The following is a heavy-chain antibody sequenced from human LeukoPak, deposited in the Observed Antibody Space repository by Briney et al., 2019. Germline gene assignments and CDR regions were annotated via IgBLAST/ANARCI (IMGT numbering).Heavy chain of an antibody. CDR3: ARDRYVNSGFYYGMDV. CDR1: GGTFTSYA. D-gene: IGHD3-10*01. CDR2: IIPILGIA. V-gene: IGHV1-69*04. J-gene: IGHJ6*02. Sequence: SVTVSFTASGGTFTSYAIRWVRPAPGQGLGWMGRIIPILGIANYAQKFQGRVTITADKSTSTAYMELSSLRSEDTAVYYCARDRYVNSGFYYGMDVWGQGTTVTVSS.